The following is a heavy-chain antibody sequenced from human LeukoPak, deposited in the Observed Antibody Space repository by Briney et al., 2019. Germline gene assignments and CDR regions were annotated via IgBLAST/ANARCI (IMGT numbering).Heavy chain of an antibody. J-gene: IGHJ4*02. V-gene: IGHV3-9*03. D-gene: IGHD3-10*01. CDR2: ISWNSGSI. CDR1: GFTFDDYA. Sequence: PGRSLRLSCAASGFTFDDYAMHWVRQAPGKGLEWVSGISWNSGSIGYADSVKGRFTISRDNAKNSLYLQMNSLRAEDMALYYCAKDKGYGSGSYNYFDYWGQGTLVTVSS. CDR3: AKDKGYGSGSYNYFDY.